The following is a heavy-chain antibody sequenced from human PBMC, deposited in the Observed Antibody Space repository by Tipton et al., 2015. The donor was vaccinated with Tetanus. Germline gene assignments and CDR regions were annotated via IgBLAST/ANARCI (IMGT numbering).Heavy chain of an antibody. D-gene: IGHD3/OR15-3a*01. CDR1: GFTLTTYS. J-gene: IGHJ4*02. CDR3: AREGLVFGPAKLSYFDL. V-gene: IGHV3-21*01. Sequence: SLRLSCAASGFTLTTYSINWFRQAPGKGLEWVSSITGSGHITYADSVKGRFTISRDNAKNSVYLQMNSLRADDTAVYFCAREGLVFGPAKLSYFDLWGQGTLLAVSS. CDR2: ITGSGHI.